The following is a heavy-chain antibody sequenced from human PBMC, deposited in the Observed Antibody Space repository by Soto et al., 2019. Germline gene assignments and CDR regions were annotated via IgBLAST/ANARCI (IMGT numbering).Heavy chain of an antibody. CDR2: IYYSVTG. Sequence: QVQLQASGPGLVKPSETLSLTCTVSGVSITSHYWSWVRQPPGRALEWIGHIYYSVTGPYNPALESRVSMSVDTSKNQLSLSMTSASPADTAVYYCARREGAGFGLNYWGQGTLVTVSS. J-gene: IGHJ4*02. CDR1: GVSITSHY. CDR3: ARREGAGFGLNY. D-gene: IGHD1-26*01. V-gene: IGHV4-59*11.